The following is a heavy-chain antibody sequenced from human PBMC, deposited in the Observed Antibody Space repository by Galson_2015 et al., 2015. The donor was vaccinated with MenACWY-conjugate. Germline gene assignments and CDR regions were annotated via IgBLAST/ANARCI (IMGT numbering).Heavy chain of an antibody. V-gene: IGHV4-39*01. J-gene: IGHJ4*02. Sequence: WARQPPGKGLEWIGSISYSGSTYYNPSLKSRVTISVDTSNNQFSLKLSSVTAADTAVYYCARHDYGGIPYFDYWGQGTLVTVSS. D-gene: IGHD4-23*01. CDR3: ARHDYGGIPYFDY. CDR2: ISYSGST.